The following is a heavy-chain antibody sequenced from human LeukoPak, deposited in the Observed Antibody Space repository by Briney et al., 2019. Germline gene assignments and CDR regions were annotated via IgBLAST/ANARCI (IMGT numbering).Heavy chain of an antibody. D-gene: IGHD6-19*01. CDR2: ISGSGGST. CDR1: GFTFSSYA. V-gene: IGHV3-23*01. CDR3: AKRGAGSEKTPWLVPGLDY. J-gene: IGHJ4*02. Sequence: PGGSLRLSCAASGFTFSSYAMSWVRQAPGKGLEWVSAISGSGGSTYYADSVKGRFTISRDNSKNTLYLQMNSLRAEDTAVYYCAKRGAGSEKTPWLVPGLDYWGQGTLVTVPS.